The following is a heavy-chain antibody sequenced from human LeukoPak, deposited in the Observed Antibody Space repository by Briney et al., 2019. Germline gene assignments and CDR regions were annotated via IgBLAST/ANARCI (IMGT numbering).Heavy chain of an antibody. J-gene: IGHJ4*02. CDR2: LSMRGTT. V-gene: IGHV4-59*01. CDR1: GASIRSSF. Sequence: SETLSLTYTVSGASIRSSFWNWIRQPPGRGLEWIGYLSMRGTTNYNPSLKSRVTISADTSENQFSLKVSSVTAADTAVYYCTRNRGYYVNDYWGQGILVTVSS. CDR3: TRNRGYYVNDY. D-gene: IGHD1-26*01.